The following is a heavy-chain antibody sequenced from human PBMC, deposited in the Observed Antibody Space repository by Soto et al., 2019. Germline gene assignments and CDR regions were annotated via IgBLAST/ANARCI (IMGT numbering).Heavy chain of an antibody. CDR1: GFTFSDYY. Sequence: QVQLVESGGGLVKPGGSLRLSCAASGFTFSDYYMSWIRQAPGKGLEWVSYISSSSSYTNYADYVKGRFTISRDNAENSRYLQMNSLRAEDTAVYDCARVVAARPDAVDIGGQVTMVTVSA. CDR2: ISSSSSYT. J-gene: IGHJ3*02. D-gene: IGHD6-6*01. V-gene: IGHV3-11*06. CDR3: ARVVAARPDAVDI.